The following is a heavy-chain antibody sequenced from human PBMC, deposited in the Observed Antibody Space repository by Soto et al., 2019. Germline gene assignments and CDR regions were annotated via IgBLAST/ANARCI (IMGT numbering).Heavy chain of an antibody. V-gene: IGHV1-69*12. CDR1: GGTFSSYA. CDR3: ARAPTAYGDYVFDRLYYFDY. J-gene: IGHJ4*02. Sequence: QVQLVQSGAEVKKPGSSVKVSCKASGGTFSSYAISWVRQAPGQGLEWMGGIIPIFGTANYAPKIPGRVPINADESTSTAYMELSSLRSEDTAVYYCARAPTAYGDYVFDRLYYFDYWREGTLVTVSS. D-gene: IGHD4-17*01. CDR2: IIPIFGTA.